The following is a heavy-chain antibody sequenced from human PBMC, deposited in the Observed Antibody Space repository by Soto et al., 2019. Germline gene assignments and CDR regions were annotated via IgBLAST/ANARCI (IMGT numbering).Heavy chain of an antibody. CDR1: GFSLSTSGMC. D-gene: IGHD6-13*01. Sequence: SGPTLVNPTQTVTLTCTFSGFSLSTSGMCVSWIRQPPGKALEWLARIDWDDDKYYSTSLKTRLTISKDTSKNQVVLTMTNMDPVDTATYYCARTTYSSSSNWFDPWGQGTLVTVSS. J-gene: IGHJ5*02. CDR3: ARTTYSSSSNWFDP. CDR2: IDWDDDK. V-gene: IGHV2-70*11.